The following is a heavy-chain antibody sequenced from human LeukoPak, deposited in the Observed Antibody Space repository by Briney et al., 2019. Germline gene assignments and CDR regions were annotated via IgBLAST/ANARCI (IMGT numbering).Heavy chain of an antibody. V-gene: IGHV3-49*04. CDR2: IRNKANGGTA. Sequence: GGSLRLSCTTSGFTFSDYAMTWVRQAPGKGLEWVGFIRNKANGGTADYAASVKGRFTISRDDSKTIAYLLMNSLKTEDTAVYYCTRAYSTGWLGINDYWGQGALVTVSS. CDR1: GFTFSDYA. CDR3: TRAYSTGWLGINDY. D-gene: IGHD6-19*01. J-gene: IGHJ4*02.